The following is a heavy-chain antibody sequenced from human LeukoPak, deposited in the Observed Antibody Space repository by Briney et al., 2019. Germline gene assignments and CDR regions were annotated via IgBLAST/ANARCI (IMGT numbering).Heavy chain of an antibody. V-gene: IGHV4-34*01. CDR1: GGSFSGYY. D-gene: IGHD1-26*01. J-gene: IGHJ5*02. CDR3: ARPRRGSSWPPESGWFDP. Sequence: SETLSLTCAVYGGSFSGYYWSWLRQPPGKGLEWIGEINHSGSTNYNPSLKSRVTISVDTSKNQFSLKLSSVTAADTAVYYCARPRRGSSWPPESGWFDPGGQGTLVTVSP. CDR2: INHSGST.